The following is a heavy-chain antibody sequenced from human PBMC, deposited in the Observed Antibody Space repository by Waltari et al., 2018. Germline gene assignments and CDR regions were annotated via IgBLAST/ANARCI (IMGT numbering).Heavy chain of an antibody. CDR2: ISGSGGST. D-gene: IGHD3-22*01. CDR3: ATQDAEYYYDSSGYPPDNY. CDR1: GFTFRSYA. V-gene: IGHV3-23*04. J-gene: IGHJ4*02. Sequence: EVQLVESGGGLVQPGGSLRLSCAASGFTFRSYAMSWVRQAPGKGLEWVAAISGSGGSTYYADSVKGRFTISRDNSKNTLYLQMNSLRAEDTAVYYCATQDAEYYYDSSGYPPDNYWGQGTLVTVSS.